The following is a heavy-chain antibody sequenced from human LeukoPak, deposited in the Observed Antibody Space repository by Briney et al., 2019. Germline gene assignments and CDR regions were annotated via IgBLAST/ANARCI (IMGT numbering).Heavy chain of an antibody. D-gene: IGHD2-15*01. V-gene: IGHV3-33*01. CDR1: GFTFSDYG. CDR2: IWYDGGEK. Sequence: GGSRRLSCAASGFTFSDYGMYWVRQAPGKGLEWVALIWYDGGEKHYTDSVRGRFTISRDSSKNTLYLQMNSLRAEDTAVYYCVRYCNGGTCYRAAFDVWGPGTTVTVSS. CDR3: VRYCNGGTCYRAAFDV. J-gene: IGHJ3*01.